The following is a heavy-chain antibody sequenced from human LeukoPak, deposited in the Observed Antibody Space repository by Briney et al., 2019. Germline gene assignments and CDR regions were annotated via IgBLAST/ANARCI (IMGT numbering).Heavy chain of an antibody. Sequence: GGSLRLSCGVSGFTFSNFAMHWVRQAPGKGLEWVAVISYDRSNPYYGDSVKGRFTISRDNSRHTLYLQMNSLRSDDTARYYCARERTGWYKHDALDIWGQGTAVTVSS. CDR1: GFTFSNFA. CDR2: ISYDRSNP. J-gene: IGHJ3*02. D-gene: IGHD6-19*01. CDR3: ARERTGWYKHDALDI. V-gene: IGHV3-30-3*01.